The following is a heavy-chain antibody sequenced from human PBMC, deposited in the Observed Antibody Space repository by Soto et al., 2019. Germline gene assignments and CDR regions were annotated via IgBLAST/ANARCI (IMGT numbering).Heavy chain of an antibody. D-gene: IGHD3-16*01. J-gene: IGHJ4*02. CDR3: ARDGRGLGKLSLFDN. CDR1: GFNVNTDY. V-gene: IGHV3-53*01. CDR2: IYSGDCT. Sequence: EVQLVESGGGLIQPGGSLRLSCVASGFNVNTDYMNWVRQTPGNGLEWASFIYSGDCTQYADSVKGRFTFSRDMTKNTLYLQMNSLRFEDTAVYYCARDGRGLGKLSLFDNWGQGTPVNVSS.